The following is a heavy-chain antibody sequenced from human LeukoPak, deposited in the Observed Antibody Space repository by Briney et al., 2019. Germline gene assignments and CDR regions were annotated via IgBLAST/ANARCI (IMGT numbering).Heavy chain of an antibody. J-gene: IGHJ4*02. CDR1: GFTFSSYE. CDR3: AREGTWSYYYDY. V-gene: IGHV3-66*01. D-gene: IGHD1-26*01. CDR2: IYSGGST. Sequence: GGSLRLSCAASGFTFSSYEMNWVRQAPGKGLEWVSVIYSGGSTYYADSVKGRFTISRDNSKNTLYLQMNSLRAEDTAVYYCAREGTWSYYYDYWGQGTLVTVTS.